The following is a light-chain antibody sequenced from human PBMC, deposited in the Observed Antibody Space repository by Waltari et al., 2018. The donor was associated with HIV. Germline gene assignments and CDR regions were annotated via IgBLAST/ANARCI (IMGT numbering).Light chain of an antibody. CDR2: NTN. J-gene: IGLJ3*02. CDR1: SLRSYY. V-gene: IGLV3-19*01. CDR3: NSLDSSGNHHWL. Sequence: SSELTQDPAVSVALGQTVRITCQGDSLRSYYASWYQQRPGQAPVLVIYNTNNRPSWFPDRFCVYSAGNTASLTFTVAHAEDEGYYYCNSLDSSGNHHWLFGGGTNLTVL.